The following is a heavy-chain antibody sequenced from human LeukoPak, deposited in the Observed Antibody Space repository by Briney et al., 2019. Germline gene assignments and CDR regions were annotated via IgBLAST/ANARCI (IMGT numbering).Heavy chain of an antibody. CDR1: GGSISSSSYY. J-gene: IGHJ3*02. V-gene: IGHV4-61*05. CDR3: ARALLGRITIFGVVSDAFDI. D-gene: IGHD3-3*01. CDR2: IYYSGST. Sequence: SETLSLTCTVSGGSISSSSYYWSWIRQPPGKGLEWIGYIYYSGSTNYNPSLKSRVTISVDTSKNQFSLKLSSVTAADTAVYYCARALLGRITIFGVVSDAFDIWGQGTMVTVSS.